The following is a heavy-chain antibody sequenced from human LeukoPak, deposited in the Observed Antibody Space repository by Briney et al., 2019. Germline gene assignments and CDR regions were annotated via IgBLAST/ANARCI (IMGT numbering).Heavy chain of an antibody. CDR3: ARDPGSYGRSWFDP. D-gene: IGHD1-26*01. J-gene: IGHJ5*02. CDR2: INPNSGGT. Sequence: ASVKVSCKASGYTFTGYYMHWVRQAPGQGLEWMGWINPNSGGTNYAQKFQGRVTMTRDTSISTAYMELSRLRSDDTAVYYCARDPGSYGRSWFDPWGQGTLVTVSS. CDR1: GYTFTGYY. V-gene: IGHV1-2*02.